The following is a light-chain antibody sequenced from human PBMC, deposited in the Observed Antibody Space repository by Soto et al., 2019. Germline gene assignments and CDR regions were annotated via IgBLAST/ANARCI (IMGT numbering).Light chain of an antibody. J-gene: IGLJ1*01. CDR3: SSYTSSSTYV. CDR1: SSDVGGYNY. CDR2: DVS. Sequence: QSVLTQPASVSGSPGQSTTISCTGTSSDVGGYNYVSWYQQHPGKAPKLMIYDVSNRPSGVSNRFSGSKSGNTASLTISGLQAEDEADYYCSSYTSSSTYVFGTGTQLTVL. V-gene: IGLV2-14*01.